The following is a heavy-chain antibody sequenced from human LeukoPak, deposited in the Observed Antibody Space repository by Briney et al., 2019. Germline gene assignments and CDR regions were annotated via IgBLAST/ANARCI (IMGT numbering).Heavy chain of an antibody. V-gene: IGHV5-51*01. Sequence: GESLKISCKGSGYRFSNYWIGWVRQMPGKGLEWMGIIYPDDSDTRYSPSFQGHVTISADKSISTAYLQWSSLRASDTATYYCAIGGDSTTSCYRCFQYWGQGTLVTVSS. J-gene: IGHJ4*02. CDR1: GYRFSNYW. CDR3: AIGGDSTTSCYRCFQY. D-gene: IGHD2-2*02. CDR2: IYPDDSDT.